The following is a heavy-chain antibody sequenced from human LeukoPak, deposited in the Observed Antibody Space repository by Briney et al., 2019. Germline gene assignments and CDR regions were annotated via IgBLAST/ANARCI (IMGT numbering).Heavy chain of an antibody. J-gene: IGHJ4*02. CDR1: GFTFSSYS. CDR2: ISSSSTI. V-gene: IGHV3-48*02. Sequence: GGSLRLSCAASGFTFSSYSMNWVRQAPGKGLEWVSYISSSSTIYYADSVKGRFTISRDNAKNSLYLQMNSLRDEDTAVYYCARVFAGAIDYWGQGTLVTVSS. CDR3: ARVFAGAIDY. D-gene: IGHD1-26*01.